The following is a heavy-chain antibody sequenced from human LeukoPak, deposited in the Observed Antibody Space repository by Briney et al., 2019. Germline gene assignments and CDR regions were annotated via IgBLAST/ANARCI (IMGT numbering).Heavy chain of an antibody. CDR2: IYSGGST. V-gene: IGHV3-66*01. Sequence: GGSLRLSCAASGFTVSSNYMSWVRQAPGKGLEWVSVIYSGGSTYYADSVKGRFTISRDNSKNTLYLQMNSLRAEDTAVYYCANFLVGATTYYYYYGMDVWGQGTTVTVSS. CDR1: GFTVSSNY. J-gene: IGHJ6*02. D-gene: IGHD1-26*01. CDR3: ANFLVGATTYYYYYGMDV.